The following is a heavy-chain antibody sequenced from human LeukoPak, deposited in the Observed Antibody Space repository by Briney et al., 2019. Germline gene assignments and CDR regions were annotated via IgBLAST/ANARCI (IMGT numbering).Heavy chain of an antibody. CDR3: ARDYYSSSGSIYNWFDP. J-gene: IGHJ5*02. Sequence: GGSLRLSCAASGSSFSTYAMHWVRQVPGKGLEWVAVLSSDGSKKFYVDSVKGRFTISRDNSKNTLSLQMDSLTAEDTAVYYCARDYYSSSGSIYNWFDPWGQGTLVTVSS. V-gene: IGHV3-30*04. CDR2: LSSDGSKK. D-gene: IGHD3-10*01. CDR1: GSSFSTYA.